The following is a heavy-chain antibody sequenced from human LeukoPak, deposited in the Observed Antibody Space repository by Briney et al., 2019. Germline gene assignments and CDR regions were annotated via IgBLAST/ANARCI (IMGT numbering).Heavy chain of an antibody. CDR1: GGSISSHY. Sequence: SETLSLTCTVSGGSISSHYWSWLRQPPGEGLEWIGYIYYSGSTNYNPPLKRRVAISVDASKKQFSLQLTSVAAADAAVYYCARAGGDPHYYYYYYMDVWGKGTPVTVSS. CDR3: ARAGGDPHYYYYYYMDV. D-gene: IGHD2-21*02. CDR2: IYYSGST. J-gene: IGHJ6*03. V-gene: IGHV4-59*11.